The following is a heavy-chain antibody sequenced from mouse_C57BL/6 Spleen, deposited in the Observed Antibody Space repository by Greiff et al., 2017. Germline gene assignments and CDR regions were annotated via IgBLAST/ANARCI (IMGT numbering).Heavy chain of an antibody. V-gene: IGHV1-54*01. J-gene: IGHJ4*01. CDR3: AGSSSYAMDY. CDR1: GYAFTNYL. Sequence: QVQLQQSGAELVRPGTSVKVSCKASGYAFTNYLIEWVKQRPGQGLEWIGVINPGSGGTNYNEKFKGKATLTADKSSSTAYMQLSSLTSEDSAVYFCAGSSSYAMDYWGQGTSVTVSS. D-gene: IGHD1-1*01. CDR2: INPGSGGT.